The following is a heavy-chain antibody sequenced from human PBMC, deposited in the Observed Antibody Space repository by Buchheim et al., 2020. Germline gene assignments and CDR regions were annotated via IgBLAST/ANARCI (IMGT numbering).Heavy chain of an antibody. Sequence: QVQLVQSGAEVRKPGASVKVSCRASGYKLTSHIMHWVRLAPGQRLEWMGWINTGNGNTEHSQKFQGRVTITRDTPASTVYMELSSLRSEDTAVYYCPRDGSGYYTDYWGQGT. CDR3: PRDGSGYYTDY. D-gene: IGHD3-22*01. J-gene: IGHJ4*02. CDR1: GYKLTSHI. V-gene: IGHV1-3*04. CDR2: INTGNGNT.